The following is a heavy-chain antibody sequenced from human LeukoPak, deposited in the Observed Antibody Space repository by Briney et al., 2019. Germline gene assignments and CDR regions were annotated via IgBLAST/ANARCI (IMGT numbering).Heavy chain of an antibody. Sequence: ASVKVSCKASGGTFSSYAISWVRQAPGQGLEWMGRINPNSGGTNYAQKFQGRVTMTRDTSISTAYMELSRLRSDDTAVYYCARGIAHYGMDVWGQGTTVTVSS. V-gene: IGHV1-2*06. CDR2: INPNSGGT. CDR1: GGTFSSYA. J-gene: IGHJ6*02. D-gene: IGHD6-13*01. CDR3: ARGIAHYGMDV.